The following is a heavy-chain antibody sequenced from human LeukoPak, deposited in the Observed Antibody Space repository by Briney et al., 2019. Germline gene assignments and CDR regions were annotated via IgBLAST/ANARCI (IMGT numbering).Heavy chain of an antibody. V-gene: IGHV1-18*01. CDR3: ARGHRDYGDYVSHYYYYGMDV. D-gene: IGHD4-17*01. J-gene: IGHJ6*02. CDR2: ISAYNGNT. Sequence: ASVKVSCKASGYTFTSYGISWVRQAPGQGLEWMGWISAYNGNTNYARKLQGRVTMTTDTSTSTAYMELRSLRSDDTAVYYCARGHRDYGDYVSHYYYYGMDVWGQGTTVTVSS. CDR1: GYTFTSYG.